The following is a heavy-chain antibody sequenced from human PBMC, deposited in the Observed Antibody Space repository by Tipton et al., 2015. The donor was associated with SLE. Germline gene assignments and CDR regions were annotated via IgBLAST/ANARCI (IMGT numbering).Heavy chain of an antibody. CDR1: GGSVSRNYYY. V-gene: IGHV4-39*01. D-gene: IGHD3-3*01. CDR2: IYYSGST. J-gene: IGHJ6*03. CDR3: ARTSTYYDFWSGSYYYYYYMDV. Sequence: TLSLTCTVSGGSVSRNYYYWAWIRQSPGKGLEWIGSIYYSGSTYYNPSLKSRVTISVDTSKNQFSLKLSSVTAADTAVYYCARTSTYYDFWSGSYYYYYYMDVWGKGTTVTVPS.